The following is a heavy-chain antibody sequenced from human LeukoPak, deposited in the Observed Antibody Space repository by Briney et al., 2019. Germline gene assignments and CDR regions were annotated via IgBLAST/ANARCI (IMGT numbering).Heavy chain of an antibody. D-gene: IGHD6-13*01. CDR3: ARESPYSSSWYDYYYYYMDV. CDR1: GFIFSSYR. Sequence: GGSLRLSCAASGFIFSSYRMNWVRQAPGKGLEWVSSISSSGTYIYYADSVKGRFTISRDNAKNSLYLQMNSLRAEDTAVYYCARESPYSSSWYDYYYYYMDVWGKGTTVTVSS. V-gene: IGHV3-21*01. J-gene: IGHJ6*03. CDR2: ISSSGTYI.